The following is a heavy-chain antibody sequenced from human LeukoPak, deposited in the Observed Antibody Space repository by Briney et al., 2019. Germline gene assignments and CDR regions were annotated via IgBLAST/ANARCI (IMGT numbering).Heavy chain of an antibody. J-gene: IGHJ5*02. V-gene: IGHV4-4*07. CDR2: IYTSGST. CDR3: ARDRAAGMEGRDWFDP. Sequence: SETLSLTCTVSGGSISSYYWSWIRQPAGKGLEWIGRIYTSGSTNHNPSLKSRVTMSVDTSKNQFSLKLSSVTAADTAVYYCARDRAAGMEGRDWFDPWGQGTLVTVSS. D-gene: IGHD6-13*01. CDR1: GGSISSYY.